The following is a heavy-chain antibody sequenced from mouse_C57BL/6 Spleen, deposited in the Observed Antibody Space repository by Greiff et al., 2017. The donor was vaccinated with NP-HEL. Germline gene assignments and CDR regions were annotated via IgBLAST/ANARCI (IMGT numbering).Heavy chain of an antibody. CDR3: ARSGVYDGYYRYFDV. D-gene: IGHD2-3*01. Sequence: VQLQQSGAELARPGASVKLSCKASGYTFTSYGISWVKQRTGQGLEWIGEIYPRSGNTYYNEKFKGKATLTADKSSSTAYMELRSLTSEDSAVYFCARSGVYDGYYRYFDVWGTGTTVTVAS. J-gene: IGHJ1*03. CDR2: IYPRSGNT. CDR1: GYTFTSYG. V-gene: IGHV1-81*01.